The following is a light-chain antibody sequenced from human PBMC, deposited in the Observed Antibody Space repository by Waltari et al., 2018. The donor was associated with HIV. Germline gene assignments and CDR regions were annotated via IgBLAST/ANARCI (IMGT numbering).Light chain of an antibody. V-gene: IGLV2-8*01. Sequence: QSALTQPPSASGSPGQSVSISCTGPSSDVGAFKYVSWYQQHPGKAPKLLIYDVTKRPSGVPDRFSGSKSGNTASLTVSGLQAEDEAHYYCSSYAGSSMSYAFGTGTKVTVL. J-gene: IGLJ1*01. CDR1: SSDVGAFKY. CDR3: SSYAGSSMSYA. CDR2: DVT.